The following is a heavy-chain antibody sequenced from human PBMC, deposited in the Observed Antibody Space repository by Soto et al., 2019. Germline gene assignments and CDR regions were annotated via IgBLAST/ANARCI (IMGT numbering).Heavy chain of an antibody. J-gene: IGHJ4*02. CDR1: GGSISSGGYY. CDR3: ARAGGYIPMDS. V-gene: IGHV4-31*03. CDR2: IYKSGSF. D-gene: IGHD3-10*01. Sequence: QVQLQESGPGLVKPSQTLSLTCTVSGGSISSGGYYWTWIRQHPGKGLEWIGYIYKSGSFYYNPSLKSRVTISLDTPQNQFSLKLNSVTAADTAVYYCARAGGYIPMDSWGQGTLVTVSS.